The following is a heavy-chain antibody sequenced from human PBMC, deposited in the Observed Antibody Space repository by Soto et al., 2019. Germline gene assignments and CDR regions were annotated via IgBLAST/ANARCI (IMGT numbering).Heavy chain of an antibody. CDR1: GFTFSIYS. CDR2: ISDSSSYI. V-gene: IGHV3-21*02. CDR3: ARDRRPRKEVDPFDY. J-gene: IGHJ4*02. Sequence: EVQLVESGGGLVKPGGSLRLSCAASGFTFSIYSMNWVRQAPGKGLEWVSSISDSSSYINYADSVKGRFTISRDNAKNSLFLQINSLRAEDTAVYYCARDRRPRKEVDPFDYWGQGSLVTVSS.